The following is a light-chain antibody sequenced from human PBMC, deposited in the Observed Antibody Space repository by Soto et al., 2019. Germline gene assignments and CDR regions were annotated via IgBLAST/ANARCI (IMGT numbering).Light chain of an antibody. V-gene: IGKV3-15*01. CDR3: QQYNEWPIT. J-gene: IGKJ5*01. CDR1: QSVGSL. CDR2: RAS. Sequence: EIVLTQSPATLSVSPGERATLSCRASQSVGSLLAWYQQKPGQAPRLLIYRASSRATGISGSFSGSGSGTEFTLTISSLKSEDFAVYYCQQYNEWPITFGQGTLLEMK.